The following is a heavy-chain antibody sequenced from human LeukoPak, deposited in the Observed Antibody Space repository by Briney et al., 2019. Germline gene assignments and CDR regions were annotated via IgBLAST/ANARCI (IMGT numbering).Heavy chain of an antibody. V-gene: IGHV3-21*01. CDR2: ISTSSAYI. CDR1: GFNFITYS. D-gene: IGHD6-6*01. J-gene: IGHJ4*02. Sequence: GGSLRLSCAASGFNFITYSLSWVRQAPGKGLEWVSSISTSSAYISYADSVKGRFTISRDNAKNSLYLQMNSLRAEDTAVYYCAREDEYSSSSGIDYWGQGTLVTVSS. CDR3: AREDEYSSSSGIDY.